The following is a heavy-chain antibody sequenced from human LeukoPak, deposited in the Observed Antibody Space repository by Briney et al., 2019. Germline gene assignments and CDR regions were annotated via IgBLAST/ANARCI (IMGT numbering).Heavy chain of an antibody. Sequence: PGGSLRLSCAASGFTFSSYAMHCVRQAPGKGLEWVAVISYDGSNKYYADSVKGRFTISRDNSKNTLYLQMNSLRAEDTAVYYCARLYSSGMDVWGKGTTVTVSS. CDR3: ARLYSSGMDV. D-gene: IGHD6-19*01. V-gene: IGHV3-30*01. CDR2: ISYDGSNK. J-gene: IGHJ6*03. CDR1: GFTFSSYA.